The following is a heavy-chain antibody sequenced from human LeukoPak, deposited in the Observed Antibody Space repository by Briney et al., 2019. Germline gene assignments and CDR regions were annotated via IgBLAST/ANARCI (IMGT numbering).Heavy chain of an antibody. CDR1: GGSVSSGSYY. J-gene: IGHJ6*02. CDR3: ARGFGELPPLYYYYGMDV. D-gene: IGHD3-10*01. CDR2: IYYSGST. V-gene: IGHV4-61*01. Sequence: SETLSLTCTVSGGSVSSGSYYWSWIRQPPGKGLEWIGYIYYSGSTNYNPSLKSRVTISVDTSKNQFSLKLSSVTAADTAVYYCARGFGELPPLYYYYGMDVWGQGTTVTVSS.